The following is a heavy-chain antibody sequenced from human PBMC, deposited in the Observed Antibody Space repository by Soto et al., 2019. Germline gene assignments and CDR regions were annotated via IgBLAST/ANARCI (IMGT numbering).Heavy chain of an antibody. D-gene: IGHD6-13*01. CDR2: INAGNGNT. CDR3: ARGLGLWYGDY. CDR1: GYTFTSYA. Sequence: ASVKVSCKASGYTFTSYAMHWVRQAPGQRLEGMGWINAGNGNTKYSQKFQGRVTITRDTSASTAYMELSSLRSEDTAVYYCARGLGLWYGDYWGQGTLVTVSS. J-gene: IGHJ4*02. V-gene: IGHV1-3*01.